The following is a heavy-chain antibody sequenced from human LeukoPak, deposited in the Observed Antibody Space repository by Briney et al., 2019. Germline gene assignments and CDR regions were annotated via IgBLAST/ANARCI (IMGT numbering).Heavy chain of an antibody. CDR2: IYYSGST. D-gene: IGHD3-3*01. J-gene: IGHJ4*02. CDR1: GGSISSSSYY. V-gene: IGHV4-39*07. Sequence: SETLSLTCTVSGGSISSSSYYWGWIRQPPGKGLEWIGSIYYSGSTYYNPSLKSRVTISVDTSKNQFSLKLSSVTAADTAVYYCARVVDDFWSGYYYYFDYWGQGTLVTVSS. CDR3: ARVVDDFWSGYYYYFDY.